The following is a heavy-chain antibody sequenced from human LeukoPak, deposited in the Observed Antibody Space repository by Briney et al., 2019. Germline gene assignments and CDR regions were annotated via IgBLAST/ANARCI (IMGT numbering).Heavy chain of an antibody. CDR2: ISAYNGNT. V-gene: IGHV1-18*01. CDR3: ARGSAYVEMATRGAFDI. J-gene: IGHJ3*02. CDR1: GYAFTSYG. Sequence: ASVKVSFKASGYAFTSYGISWVRQAPGQGLEWMGWISAYNGNTNYAQKLQGRVTMTTDTSTSTAYMELRSLRSDDTAVYYCARGSAYVEMATRGAFDIWGQGTMVTVSS. D-gene: IGHD5-24*01.